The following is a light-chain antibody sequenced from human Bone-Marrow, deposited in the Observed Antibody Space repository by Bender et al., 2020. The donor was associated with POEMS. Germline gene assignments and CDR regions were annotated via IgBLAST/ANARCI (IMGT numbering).Light chain of an antibody. CDR3: CSYAGSTTY. V-gene: IGLV2-14*03. J-gene: IGLJ2*01. CDR2: DVG. Sequence: QSALTQPASVSGSPGQSITISCTGTSSDIGDYKYEYVSWYQQHPGKAPKLIIYDVGNRPSGVPDRFSGSKSGNTASLTISGLQAEDEADYYCCSYAGSTTYFGGGTKLTVL. CDR1: SSDIGDYKY.